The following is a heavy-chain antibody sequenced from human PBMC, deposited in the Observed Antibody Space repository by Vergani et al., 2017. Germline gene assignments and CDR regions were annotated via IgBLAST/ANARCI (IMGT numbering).Heavy chain of an antibody. D-gene: IGHD3-10*01. J-gene: IGHJ4*02. CDR1: GGSISRGNYY. CDR3: ARVDYGSGRQFDY. V-gene: IGHV4-61*02. CDR2: IYTSGST. Sequence: QVQLQESGPGLVKPSQTLSLTCTVSGGSISRGNYYWSWFRQPAGKGLEWIGRIYTSGSTNYNPSLKSRVTISIDTSRNQFSLKLNSVTAADTAVYYCARVDYGSGRQFDYWGQGTLVTVSS.